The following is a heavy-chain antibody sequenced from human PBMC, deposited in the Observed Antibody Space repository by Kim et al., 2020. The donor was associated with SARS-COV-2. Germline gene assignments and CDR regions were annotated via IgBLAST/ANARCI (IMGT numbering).Heavy chain of an antibody. CDR2: ISWNSSSI. CDR1: GFTFSNYA. CDR3: AKDGGGKYYGSWSHLCYFDY. V-gene: IGHV3-9*01. D-gene: IGHD3-10*01. Sequence: GGSLRLSCAASGFTFSNYAMHWVRQAPGKGLEWVSGISWNSSSICYADSVKGRFTISRDNAKNSLYLQMNSLRAEDTALYYCAKDGGGKYYGSWSHLCYFDYWGQGTLVTVSS. J-gene: IGHJ4*02.